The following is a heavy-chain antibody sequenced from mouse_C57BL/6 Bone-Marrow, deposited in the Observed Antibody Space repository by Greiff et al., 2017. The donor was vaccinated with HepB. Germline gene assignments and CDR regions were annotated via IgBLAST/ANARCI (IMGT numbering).Heavy chain of an antibody. V-gene: IGHV2-2*01. J-gene: IGHJ4*01. D-gene: IGHD1-1*01. CDR1: GFSLTSYG. Sequence: VQRVESGPGLVQPSQSLSITCTVSGFSLTSYGVHWVRQSPGKGLEWLGVIWSGGSTDYNAAFISRLSISKDNSKSQVFFKMNSLQADDTAIYYCARTYYYGSFYAMDYWGQGTSVTVSS. CDR3: ARTYYYGSFYAMDY. CDR2: IWSGGST.